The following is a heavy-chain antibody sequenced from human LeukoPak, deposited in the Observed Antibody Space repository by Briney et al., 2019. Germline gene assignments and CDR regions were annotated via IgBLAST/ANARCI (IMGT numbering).Heavy chain of an antibody. CDR1: GGSISSYY. CDR3: AGQAISNYYYYYMDV. V-gene: IGHV4-59*01. Sequence: SETLSLTCTVSGGSISSYYWSWIRQPPGKGLEWIGYIYYSGSANYNPSLKSRVTISVDTSKNQFSLKLSSVTAADTAVYYCAGQAISNYYYYYMDVWGKGTTVTVSS. D-gene: IGHD3-3*02. CDR2: IYYSGSA. J-gene: IGHJ6*03.